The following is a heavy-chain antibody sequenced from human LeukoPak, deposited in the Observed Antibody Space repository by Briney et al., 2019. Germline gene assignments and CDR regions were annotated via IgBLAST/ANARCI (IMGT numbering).Heavy chain of an antibody. J-gene: IGHJ4*02. V-gene: IGHV1-46*01. CDR2: INPSGGST. CDR1: GYTFTSYY. D-gene: IGHD6-6*01. CDR3: ARADSSHPYYFDY. Sequence: ASVKVSCKASGYTFTSYYMHWVRQAPGQGLEWMGIINPSGGSTSYAQKLQGRVTMTRDMSTSTVYMELSSLRSEDTAVYYCARADSSHPYYFDYWGQGTLVTVSS.